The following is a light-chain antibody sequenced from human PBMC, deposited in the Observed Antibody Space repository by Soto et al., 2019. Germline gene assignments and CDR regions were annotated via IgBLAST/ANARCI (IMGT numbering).Light chain of an antibody. CDR1: QSVTSNY. J-gene: IGKJ1*01. Sequence: IVLTQSPGTLSLSPGERATLFCRASQSVTSNYFAWYQQKPGQAARLLIYGISDRATGIPDRFSGSGSGTDFTLTISRLEPEDFAVYYCEQYGSSPRTFGQGTKVEIK. V-gene: IGKV3-20*01. CDR2: GIS. CDR3: EQYGSSPRT.